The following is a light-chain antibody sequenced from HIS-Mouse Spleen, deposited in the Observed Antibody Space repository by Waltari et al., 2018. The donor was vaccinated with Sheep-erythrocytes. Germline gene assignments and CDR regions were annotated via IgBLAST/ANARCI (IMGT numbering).Light chain of an antibody. J-gene: IGKJ1*01. CDR1: QSVSSY. Sequence: EIVLTQSPATLSLSPGERATLSCRASQSVSSYLAWYHQKPGQAPRLLIYDASNRATGIPARFSGSGSGTDFTITISSLEPEDFAVYYCQQRSNWPQPWTFGQGTKVEIK. CDR2: DAS. CDR3: QQRSNWPQPWT. V-gene: IGKV3-11*01.